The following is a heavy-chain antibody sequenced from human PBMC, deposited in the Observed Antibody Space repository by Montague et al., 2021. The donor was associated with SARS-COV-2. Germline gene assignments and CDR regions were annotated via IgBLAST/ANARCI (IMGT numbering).Heavy chain of an antibody. CDR1: GGSISRYS. CDR3: ARVGRGSSGYEVAFDI. CDR2: IYNSGST. Sequence: SETLSLTCTVSGGSISRYSWSWIRQPPGKGLEWIGYIYNSGSTNXNPSLTSRVTIPVDTSKNQFSLKLSSVAAADTAVYYCARVGRGSSGYEVAFDIWGQGTMVTVSS. V-gene: IGHV4-59*01. J-gene: IGHJ3*02. D-gene: IGHD6-13*01.